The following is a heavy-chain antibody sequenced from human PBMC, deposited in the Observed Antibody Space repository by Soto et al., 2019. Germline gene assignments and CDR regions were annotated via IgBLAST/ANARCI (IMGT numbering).Heavy chain of an antibody. D-gene: IGHD2-2*01. V-gene: IGHV1-69*08. CDR1: GGPFSSYH. CDR3: AKVGGTTSANWFAP. Sequence: QVQLVQSGAEVKKPGSSVKLSCKASGGPFSSYHISWVRQAPGQGLEWVGRIIPILGRANNAQHFQGRVTITADTSTNPPYIELSSLTSEDTAVYYCAKVGGTTSANWFAPGGHGTLVTVSS. CDR2: IIPILGRA. J-gene: IGHJ5*02.